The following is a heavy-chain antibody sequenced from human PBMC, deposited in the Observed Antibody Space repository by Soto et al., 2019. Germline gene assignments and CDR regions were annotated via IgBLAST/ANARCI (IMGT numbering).Heavy chain of an antibody. J-gene: IGHJ6*04. CDR3: ARPPAAANHYDYYYYGMDV. V-gene: IGHV1-2*02. Sequence: ASVKVSCKASGYTFTGYYMHWVRQAPGQGLEWMGWINPNSGGTNYAQKFQGRVTMTRGTSIRTAYMELSRLRSDDTAVYYCARPPAAANHYDYYYYGMDVWGEGTTVTVSS. D-gene: IGHD2-2*01. CDR1: GYTFTGYY. CDR2: INPNSGGT.